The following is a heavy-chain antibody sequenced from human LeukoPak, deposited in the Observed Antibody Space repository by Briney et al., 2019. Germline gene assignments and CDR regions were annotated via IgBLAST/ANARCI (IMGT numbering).Heavy chain of an antibody. J-gene: IGHJ6*02. CDR3: ARLASHYYYYYGMDV. CDR1: GGSISSSSYY. Sequence: SETLSLTCTVSGGSISSSSYYWGWIRQPPGKGLEWIGSIYYSGSTYYNPSLKGRVTISVDTSKNQFSLKLSSVTAADTAVYYCARLASHYYYYYGMDVWGQGTTVTVSS. CDR2: IYYSGST. V-gene: IGHV4-39*01. D-gene: IGHD6-6*01.